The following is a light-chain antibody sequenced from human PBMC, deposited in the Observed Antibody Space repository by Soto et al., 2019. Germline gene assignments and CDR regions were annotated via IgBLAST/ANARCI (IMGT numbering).Light chain of an antibody. CDR2: GAS. V-gene: IGKV3-20*01. CDR3: QQYVSLPIT. CDR1: QSVSSSY. J-gene: IGKJ5*01. Sequence: EIVMTQSPATLSVSQGVGATLSCRASQSVSSSYLAWYQQKPGQAPRLLIYGASTRATGIPDRFSGSGSGTDFTLTINRVAPEDFAVYYCQQYVSLPITFGQGTRLEIK.